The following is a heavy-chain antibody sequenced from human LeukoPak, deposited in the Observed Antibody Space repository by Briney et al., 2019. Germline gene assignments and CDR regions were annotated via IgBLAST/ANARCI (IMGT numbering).Heavy chain of an antibody. J-gene: IGHJ6*02. CDR3: AKEFPSPICGMDV. D-gene: IGHD3-10*01. V-gene: IGHV3-21*01. CDR1: GFTFSSYA. CDR2: ISGGSGSHI. Sequence: GGSLRLSCAASGFTFSSYAMSWLRQAPGKGLGWISSISGGSGSHILYVDSVKGRFTISRDNAKNSLYLQMDSLTAEDTAVYYCAKEFPSPICGMDVWGQGTTVTVSS.